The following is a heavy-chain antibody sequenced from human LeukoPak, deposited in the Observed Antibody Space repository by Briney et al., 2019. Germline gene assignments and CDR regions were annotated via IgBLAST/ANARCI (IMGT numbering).Heavy chain of an antibody. V-gene: IGHV1-2*02. D-gene: IGHD3-16*02. J-gene: IGHJ4*02. CDR2: ISPNSGGT. CDR3: ARSLSRRTDY. CDR1: GFTFSGYY. Sequence: ASVKVSCKASGFTFSGYYMHWVRQAPGQGLEWMAWISPNSGGTNYVQKFQGRVTMTRDTSISTAYMELSRLRSDDTAVYYCARSLSRRTDYWGQGTLVTVSS.